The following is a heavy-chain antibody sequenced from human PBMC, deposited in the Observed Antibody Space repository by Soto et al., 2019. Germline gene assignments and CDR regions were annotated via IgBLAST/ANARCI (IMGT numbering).Heavy chain of an antibody. J-gene: IGHJ4*02. CDR1: GGSFSGYY. V-gene: IGHV4-34*01. D-gene: IGHD3-22*01. CDR3: ARVGRSSDSSGYYYFDY. CDR2: INHSGST. Sequence: SETLSLTCAFYGGSFSGYYWSWIRQPPGRGLEWIGEINHSGSTNYNPSLKSRVTISVDTSKNQFSLKLSSVTAADTAVYYCARVGRSSDSSGYYYFDYWGQGTLVTVSS.